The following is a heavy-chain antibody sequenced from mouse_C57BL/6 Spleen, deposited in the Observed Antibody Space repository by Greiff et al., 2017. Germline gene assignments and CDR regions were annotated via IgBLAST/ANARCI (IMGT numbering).Heavy chain of an antibody. CDR2: IIYDGSST. V-gene: IGHV5-16*01. Sequence: EVQVVESEGGLVQPGRSLKLSCTASGFTFSDYYMAWVRQVPETGLEWVANIIYDGSSTYSLDSLKCRFIISRDNAKNLPYLQMSSLKSEDTATYYCARDGGGNYFDYWGQGTTLTVSS. D-gene: IGHD1-1*02. CDR1: GFTFSDYY. J-gene: IGHJ2*01. CDR3: ARDGGGNYFDY.